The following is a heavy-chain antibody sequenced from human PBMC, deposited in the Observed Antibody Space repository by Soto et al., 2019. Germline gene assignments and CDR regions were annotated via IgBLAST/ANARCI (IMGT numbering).Heavy chain of an antibody. CDR1: GFSLSTSGVG. CDR2: IYWDYDK. D-gene: IGHD4-17*01. CDR3: AHTNGDPDAFDI. V-gene: IGHV2-5*02. J-gene: IGHJ3*02. Sequence: QITLKESGPTLVKPTQTLTLTCTCSGFSLSTSGVGVGWIRQPPGKALEWLALIYWDYDKRYIPSLKSRRTITKDTTKNQVVLTMTNMDPVDTAKYYCAHTNGDPDAFDIWGQGTMVTVSS.